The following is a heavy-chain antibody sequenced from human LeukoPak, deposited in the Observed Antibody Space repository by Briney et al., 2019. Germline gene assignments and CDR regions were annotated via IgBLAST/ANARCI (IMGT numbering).Heavy chain of an antibody. Sequence: ASVKVSCKASGYTFNSDYMHWVRQAPGQGLEWMGIINPSGGSTSYAQKFQGRVTMTRDTSTSTVYMELSSLRSEDTAVYYCASAPTIRPAILFDYWGQGTLVTVSS. V-gene: IGHV1-46*02. J-gene: IGHJ4*02. CDR3: ASAPTIRPAILFDY. D-gene: IGHD2-2*01. CDR2: INPSGGST. CDR1: GYTFNSDY.